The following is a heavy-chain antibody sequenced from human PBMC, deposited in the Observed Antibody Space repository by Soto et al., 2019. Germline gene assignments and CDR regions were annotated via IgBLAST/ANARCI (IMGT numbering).Heavy chain of an antibody. D-gene: IGHD3-16*01. CDR3: ARRAHMSRRGETFSYYYYGMDV. J-gene: IGHJ6*02. CDR2: IDPIDSYT. V-gene: IGHV5-10-1*01. Sequence: GESLKISCKGSGYSFTSYWISSVRQMPGKGLEWMGRIDPIDSYTNYSPSFQGHVTISADRSISTAYLQWSSLKASDTAMYYCARRAHMSRRGETFSYYYYGMDVWGQGTTVTVSS. CDR1: GYSFTSYW.